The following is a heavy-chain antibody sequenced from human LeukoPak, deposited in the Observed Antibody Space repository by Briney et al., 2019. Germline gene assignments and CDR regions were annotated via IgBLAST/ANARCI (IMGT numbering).Heavy chain of an antibody. CDR2: IYDNGST. V-gene: IGHV4-59*01. J-gene: IGHJ3*02. CDR3: ASLTTADASDI. CDR1: GGSISSYY. Sequence: SETLSLTCTVSGGSISSYYWSWIRQPPGKGLEWIGYIYDNGSTNYNPSLKSRVTISVDTSKNQFSLKVSSVTAADTAVYYCASLTTADASDIWGQGTMVTVSS. D-gene: IGHD3-22*01.